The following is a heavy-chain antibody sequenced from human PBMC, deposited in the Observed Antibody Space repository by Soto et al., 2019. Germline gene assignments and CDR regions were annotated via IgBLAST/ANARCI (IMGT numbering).Heavy chain of an antibody. CDR3: ARSYCSSISCFLFDY. J-gene: IGHJ4*02. Sequence: EVQLVESGGGLVQPGGSLRLSCAASGFTFSSYDMHWVRQATGKGLEWVSAIGTAGDTYYPGSVKGRFTISRENAKNSLYLQMNSLRAGDTAVYYCARSYCSSISCFLFDYWGQGTLVTVSS. CDR1: GFTFSSYD. D-gene: IGHD2-2*01. CDR2: IGTAGDT. V-gene: IGHV3-13*01.